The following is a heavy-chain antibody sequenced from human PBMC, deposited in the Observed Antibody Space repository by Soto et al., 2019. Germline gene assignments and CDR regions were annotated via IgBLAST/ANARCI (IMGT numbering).Heavy chain of an antibody. Sequence: SGTLSLTCGVSGGSINSSSYFWGWVRQPPGKGLEWIGSIYYSGSTYYNPSLRSRVTLSVDTSKNQFSLKLSSVTAADTAVFYCARHYSSGSRNWFDPWGQGTLVPGS. CDR1: GGSINSSSYF. CDR3: ARHYSSGSRNWFDP. CDR2: IYYSGST. J-gene: IGHJ5*02. D-gene: IGHD6-19*01. V-gene: IGHV4-39*01.